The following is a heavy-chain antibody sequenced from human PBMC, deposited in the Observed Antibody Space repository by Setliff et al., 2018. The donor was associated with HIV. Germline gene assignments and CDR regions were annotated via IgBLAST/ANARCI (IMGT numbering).Heavy chain of an antibody. D-gene: IGHD3-3*01. CDR3: ARSFTYNFWSGLAGDAVDI. J-gene: IGHJ3*02. CDR1: GYSISSGYY. Sequence: PSETLSLTCAVSGYSISSGYYWGWIRQPPGKGLEWIGSIYHSGSTYYNPSLKSRVTISVDTSKNQFSLKLSSVTAADTAGYYCARSFTYNFWSGLAGDAVDIWGQGTMVTVSS. V-gene: IGHV4-38-2*01. CDR2: IYHSGST.